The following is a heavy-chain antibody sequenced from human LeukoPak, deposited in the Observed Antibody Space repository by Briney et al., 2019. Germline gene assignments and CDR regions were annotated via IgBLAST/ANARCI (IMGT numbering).Heavy chain of an antibody. CDR1: GGSISSSSYY. V-gene: IGHV4-39*01. CDR2: IYYSGST. D-gene: IGHD2-15*01. J-gene: IGHJ5*02. CDR3: ARPLYCSGGSCVSWFDP. Sequence: PSETLSLTCTVSGGSISSSSYYWGWIRQPPGKGLEWIGSIYYSGSTYYNPSLKSRVTISVDTSKNQFSLKLSSVTAADTAVYYCARPLYCSGGSCVSWFDPWGQGTLVTVSS.